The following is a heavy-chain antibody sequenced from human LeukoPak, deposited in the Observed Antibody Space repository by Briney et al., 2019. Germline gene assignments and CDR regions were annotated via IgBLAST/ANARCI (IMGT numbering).Heavy chain of an antibody. D-gene: IGHD3-10*01. Sequence: GGSLRLSCAASGFTVSNNYMSWVRQAPGKGLEWVSGIYAGGNTYYADSVKGRFTISRDDAKNSLYLQMNSLRAEDTAFYHCATWPYGSGSYGGIDYWGQGTLVTVSS. CDR2: IYAGGNT. CDR3: ATWPYGSGSYGGIDY. V-gene: IGHV3-66*01. J-gene: IGHJ4*02. CDR1: GFTVSNNY.